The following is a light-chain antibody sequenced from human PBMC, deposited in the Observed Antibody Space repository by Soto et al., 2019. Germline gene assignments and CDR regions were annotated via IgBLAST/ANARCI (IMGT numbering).Light chain of an antibody. Sequence: EIALTQSPGTLSLSPGERATLSCRVSQSVSSSYLAWYQQRPGQAPRLLIYGASSRATGIPDRFSGSGSGTDFTLTISRLEPEDFAVYYCQQYGSSPLTFGGGTKVDIK. CDR1: QSVSSSY. V-gene: IGKV3-20*01. J-gene: IGKJ4*01. CDR2: GAS. CDR3: QQYGSSPLT.